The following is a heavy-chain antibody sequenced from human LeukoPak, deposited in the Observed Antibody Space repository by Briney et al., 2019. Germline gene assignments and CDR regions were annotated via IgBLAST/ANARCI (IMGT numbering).Heavy chain of an antibody. V-gene: IGHV4-59*01. CDR1: GDSISSYY. Sequence: SETLSLTCTVSGDSISSYYWSWIRQPPGKGLEWIGYIYYSGSTNYNPSLKSRVTISVDTSKNQFSLKLSSVTAADTAVYYCARGSVVVTPSFDYWGQGTLVTVSS. J-gene: IGHJ4*02. D-gene: IGHD3-22*01. CDR2: IYYSGST. CDR3: ARGSVVVTPSFDY.